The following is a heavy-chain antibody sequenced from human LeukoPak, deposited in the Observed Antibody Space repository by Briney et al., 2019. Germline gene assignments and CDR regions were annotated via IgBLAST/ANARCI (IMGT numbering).Heavy chain of an antibody. CDR1: GFTFSSNS. V-gene: IGHV3-48*04. CDR3: ARDRGGSYSAIDY. D-gene: IGHD1-26*01. J-gene: IGHJ4*02. Sequence: GESLRLSCAASGFTFSSNSMNWARQAPGKGPEWVSFISSSSSTIYYADSVRGRFTISRDNAKNSLYLQMNSLRAEDTAVYYCARDRGGSYSAIDYWGQGTLVTVSS. CDR2: ISSSSSTI.